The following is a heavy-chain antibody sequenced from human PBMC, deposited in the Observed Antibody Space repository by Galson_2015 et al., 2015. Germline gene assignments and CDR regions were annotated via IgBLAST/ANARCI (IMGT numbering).Heavy chain of an antibody. CDR1: GFTFSNYG. CDR2: ISSSSNSI. V-gene: IGHV3-48*01. D-gene: IGHD6-6*01. Sequence: SLRLSCAGSGFTFSNYGMNWVRQAPGKGLEWISYISSSSNSIYYADSVKGRFTISRDNAKNSLYLQMDSLRGEDTAMYYCARGSEFGSSIAGLDYWGQGTLVTVSS. J-gene: IGHJ4*02. CDR3: ARGSEFGSSIAGLDY.